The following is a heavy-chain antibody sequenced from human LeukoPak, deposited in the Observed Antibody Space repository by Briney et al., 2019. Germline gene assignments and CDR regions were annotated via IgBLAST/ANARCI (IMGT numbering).Heavy chain of an antibody. CDR3: ARGPITTRSHFDY. CDR2: IIPIFATA. V-gene: IGHV1-69*13. Sequence: SVNVSCKASGGTFSSYAISWVRQAPGQGLEWMGGIIPIFATANYAQKFQGRVTITADESTSTAYMELSSLRSEDTAVYYCARGPITTRSHFDYWGQGTLVTVSS. CDR1: GGTFSSYA. D-gene: IGHD3-22*01. J-gene: IGHJ4*02.